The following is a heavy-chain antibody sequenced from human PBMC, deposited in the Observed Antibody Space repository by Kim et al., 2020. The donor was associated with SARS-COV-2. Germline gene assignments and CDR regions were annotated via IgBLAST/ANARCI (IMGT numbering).Heavy chain of an antibody. J-gene: IGHJ6*02. D-gene: IGHD3-10*01. CDR2: INHSGST. CDR3: AGGQDVDSGRYGGMDV. V-gene: IGHV4-34*01. CDR1: GGSFNDYY. Sequence: SETLSLTCAVYGGSFNDYYWSWIRQPPGKGLEWIGEINHSGSTNYNPSRKSRVIISVDTSKNRFSLKLSSVTVADTAVYYCAGGQDVDSGRYGGMDVWGQGTTVTVSS.